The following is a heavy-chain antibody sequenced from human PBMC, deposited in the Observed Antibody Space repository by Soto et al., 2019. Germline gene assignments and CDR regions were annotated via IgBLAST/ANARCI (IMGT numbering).Heavy chain of an antibody. D-gene: IGHD2-21*01. CDR3: ARQPTTGDTDLWFDP. CDR2: IFYSGST. CDR1: GGSISTSRSY. J-gene: IGHJ5*02. V-gene: IGHV4-39*01. Sequence: QLQLLESGPGLVKASETLSLTCNVSGGSISTSRSYWAWIRQPPGKGLEWLANIFYSGSTYYNPSLASRVTGSADTSKNEFSLKLRSVTAADTAVYYCARQPTTGDTDLWFDPWGQGTLVTVSS.